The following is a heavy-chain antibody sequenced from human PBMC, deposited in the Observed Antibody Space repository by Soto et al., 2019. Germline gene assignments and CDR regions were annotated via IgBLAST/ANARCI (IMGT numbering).Heavy chain of an antibody. CDR1: GGSISSSNW. Sequence: TLSLTCAVSGGSISSSNWWSWVRQPPGKGLEWIGEIYHSGSTNYNPSLKSRVTISVDKSKNQFSLKLSSVTAADTAVYYCARGFSSSWYRDYYYGMDVWGQGTTVTVSS. CDR3: ARGFSSSWYRDYYYGMDV. V-gene: IGHV4-4*02. D-gene: IGHD6-13*01. CDR2: IYHSGST. J-gene: IGHJ6*02.